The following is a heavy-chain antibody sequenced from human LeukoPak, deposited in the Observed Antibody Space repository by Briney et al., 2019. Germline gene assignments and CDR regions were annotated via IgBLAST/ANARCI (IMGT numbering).Heavy chain of an antibody. CDR1: GRSISSYD. Sequence: SETLSLPCTVSGRSISSYDWSWIRQPAGKGLEWIGRIYTSGNTNYKPSLKSRVTMSVDTSKNQYSLKLSSVTAADTAVYYCAREYHPYYYYYMDVWGKGTTVTVSS. D-gene: IGHD1-14*01. V-gene: IGHV4-4*07. CDR2: IYTSGNT. CDR3: AREYHPYYYYYMDV. J-gene: IGHJ6*03.